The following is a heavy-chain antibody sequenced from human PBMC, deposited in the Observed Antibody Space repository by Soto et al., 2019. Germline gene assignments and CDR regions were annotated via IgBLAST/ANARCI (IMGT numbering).Heavy chain of an antibody. V-gene: IGHV1-18*01. CDR1: GYGFTSYG. Sequence: GASVTVSCQAAGYGFTSYGISWVRQAPGQGLEWMGWISAYNGNTNYAQKLQGRVTMTTDTSTSTAYMELRSLRSDDTAVYYCARDVRGGSSFGPWGQGTLVTVSS. CDR3: ARDVRGGSSFGP. D-gene: IGHD2-15*01. J-gene: IGHJ5*02. CDR2: ISAYNGNT.